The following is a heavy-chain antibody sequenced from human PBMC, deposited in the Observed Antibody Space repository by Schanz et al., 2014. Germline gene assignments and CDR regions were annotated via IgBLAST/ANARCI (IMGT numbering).Heavy chain of an antibody. CDR2: IYSDGRT. CDR3: VREVGAAAGLAWGLDY. V-gene: IGHV3-66*03. CDR1: GFTVSSNY. Sequence: EVQLVESGGGLIQPGGSLRLSCVASGFTVSSNYMSWVRQAPGKGLEWVSVIYSDGRTYYGDSVKGRFTISRDNSKNTLYLQMNSLRVEDTAVYYCVREVGAAAGLAWGLDYWGRGTLVTVSS. J-gene: IGHJ4*02. D-gene: IGHD6-13*01.